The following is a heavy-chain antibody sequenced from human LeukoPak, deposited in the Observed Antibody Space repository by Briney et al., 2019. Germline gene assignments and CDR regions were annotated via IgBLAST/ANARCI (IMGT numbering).Heavy chain of an antibody. Sequence: GGSLRLSCAHSGFTFSSYAMRWLRQAPGKELDWVSAISGSGGSKYYADSVKGRFTISRDNSKNTLYLQMNSLRAEDTAVYYCAKGGSSGWRLNFDYWGQGTLVTVSS. D-gene: IGHD6-19*01. V-gene: IGHV3-23*01. CDR1: GFTFSSYA. CDR3: AKGGSSGWRLNFDY. J-gene: IGHJ4*02. CDR2: ISGSGGSK.